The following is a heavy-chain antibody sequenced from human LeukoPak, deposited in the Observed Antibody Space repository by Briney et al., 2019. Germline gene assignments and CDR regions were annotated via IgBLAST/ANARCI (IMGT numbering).Heavy chain of an antibody. CDR2: IKQDGSEN. J-gene: IGHJ4*02. Sequence: GGSLRLSCAASGFTFSNYWMTCVRQVPGKGLEWVANIKQDGSENYYVDSVKGRFTISRDNAKNSLYLQMNSLRAEDTAVYYCARGQSCSYWGQGTLVTVSA. V-gene: IGHV3-7*04. CDR1: GFTFSNYW. CDR3: ARGQSCSY. D-gene: IGHD3-10*01.